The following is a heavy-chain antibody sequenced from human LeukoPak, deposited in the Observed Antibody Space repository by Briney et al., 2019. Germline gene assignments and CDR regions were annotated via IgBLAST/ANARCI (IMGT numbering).Heavy chain of an antibody. CDR1: GGSISGYY. Sequence: SETLSLTCAVYGGSISGYYWSWIRQPPGKGLEWIGEINHSGSTNYNPSLKSRVTISVDTSKNQFSLKLSSVTAADTAVYYCARGPRSNYYFDYWGQGTLVTVSS. CDR3: ARGPRSNYYFDY. V-gene: IGHV4-34*01. D-gene: IGHD4-11*01. J-gene: IGHJ4*02. CDR2: INHSGST.